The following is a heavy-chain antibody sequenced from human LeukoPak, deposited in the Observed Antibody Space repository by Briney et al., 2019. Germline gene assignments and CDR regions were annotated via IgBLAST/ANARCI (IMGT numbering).Heavy chain of an antibody. CDR1: GFTFSSYW. D-gene: IGHD3-22*01. CDR3: AREGRESSGYDY. V-gene: IGHV3-7*01. Sequence: GGSLRLSCAASGFTFSSYWMSWVRQAPGKGLEWVANIKQDGSGKYYVDSVKGRFTISRDNAKKSLYLQMNSLRAEDTAVYHCAREGRESSGYDYWGQGTLVTVSS. CDR2: IKQDGSGK. J-gene: IGHJ4*02.